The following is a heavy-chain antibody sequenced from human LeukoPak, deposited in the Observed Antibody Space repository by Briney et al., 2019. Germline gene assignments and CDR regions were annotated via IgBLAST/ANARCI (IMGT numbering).Heavy chain of an antibody. CDR2: IWDDGSNK. CDR1: GFTFSSYG. Sequence: GRSLRLSCAASGFTFSSYGMHWVRQAPGKGLEWVAVIWDDGSNKYYADSVKGRFTISRDNSKNTLYLQMNSLRAEDTAVYYCARDDGDGYNFDYWGQGTLVTVSS. D-gene: IGHD5-24*01. CDR3: ARDDGDGYNFDY. J-gene: IGHJ4*02. V-gene: IGHV3-33*01.